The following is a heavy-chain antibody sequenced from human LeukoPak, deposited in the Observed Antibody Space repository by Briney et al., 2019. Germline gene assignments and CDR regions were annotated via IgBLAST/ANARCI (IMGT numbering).Heavy chain of an antibody. V-gene: IGHV3-23*01. CDR2: ISGSGDST. CDR1: GFTFSSYA. D-gene: IGHD5-12*01. CDR3: ARVGYSRYDYDY. J-gene: IGHJ4*02. Sequence: GGSLRLSCDASGFTFSSYAMRCVRQAPGKGLEWVSVISGSGDSTYYADSVEGRCTSSRDNSKDALYLQMNSLRAEDTAVYYCARVGYSRYDYDYWGQGTLVTVSS.